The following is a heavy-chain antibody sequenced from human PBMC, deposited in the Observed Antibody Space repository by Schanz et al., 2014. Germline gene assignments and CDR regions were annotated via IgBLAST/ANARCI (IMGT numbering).Heavy chain of an antibody. V-gene: IGHV3-30*04. Sequence: QVQLVESGGGVVQPGRSLRLSCAASGFTFSSYALHWVRQAPGKGLEWVAFVPFDGSQKFYADSVKGRFTMSRDNAKNSVFLQMNSLRAEDTAVYYCARDFLLEQLGYSHYYYAMDVWGQGTTVTVSS. D-gene: IGHD2-15*01. J-gene: IGHJ6*02. CDR1: GFTFSSYA. CDR3: ARDFLLEQLGYSHYYYAMDV. CDR2: VPFDGSQK.